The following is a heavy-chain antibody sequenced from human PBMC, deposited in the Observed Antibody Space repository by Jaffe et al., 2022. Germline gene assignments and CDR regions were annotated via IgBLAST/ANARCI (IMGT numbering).Heavy chain of an antibody. D-gene: IGHD6-13*01. CDR1: GGSISSYY. CDR3: AREIPIAGVGFDP. J-gene: IGHJ5*02. Sequence: QVQLQESGPGLVKPSETLSLTCTVSGGSISSYYWSWIRQPPGKGLEWIGYIYYSGSTNYNPSLKSRVTISVDTSKNQFSLKLSSVTAADTAVYYCAREIPIAGVGFDPWGQGTLVTVSS. CDR2: IYYSGST. V-gene: IGHV4-59*01.